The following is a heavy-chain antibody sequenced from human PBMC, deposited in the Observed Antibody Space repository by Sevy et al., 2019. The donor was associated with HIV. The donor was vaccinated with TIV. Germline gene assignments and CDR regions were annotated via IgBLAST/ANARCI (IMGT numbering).Heavy chain of an antibody. CDR2: IKQDGSEK. V-gene: IGHV3-7*01. D-gene: IGHD4-4*01. Sequence: GESLKISCAASGFSFSTLGMHWVRQAPGKGLEWVANIKQDGSEKYYVDSVKGRFTISRDNAKNSLYLQMNSLRAEDTAVYYCARVPDDYSQMTNYFDYWGQGTLVTVSS. CDR3: ARVPDDYSQMTNYFDY. J-gene: IGHJ4*02. CDR1: GFSFSTLG.